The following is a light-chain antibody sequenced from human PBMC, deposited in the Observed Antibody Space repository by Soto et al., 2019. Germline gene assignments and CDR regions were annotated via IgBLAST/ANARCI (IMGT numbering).Light chain of an antibody. CDR3: QQLHSYPIT. CDR2: GAS. J-gene: IGKJ5*01. CDR1: HDISTY. V-gene: IGKV1-9*01. Sequence: DIQLTQSPSLLSASVGDRVTITCRASHDISTYLAWYQQKPGKAPKLLIYGASTLQSGVPSRFRGSESGAVFTLTISSLQPEDFATYYCQQLHSYPITFGQGTRLEIK.